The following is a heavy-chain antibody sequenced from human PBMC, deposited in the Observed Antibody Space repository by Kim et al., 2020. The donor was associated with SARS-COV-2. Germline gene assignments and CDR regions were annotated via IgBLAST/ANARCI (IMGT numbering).Heavy chain of an antibody. CDR3: ARLYSSGWYYFDY. CDR1: GFTFSSYG. D-gene: IGHD6-19*01. V-gene: IGHV3-33*08. J-gene: IGHJ4*02. CDR2: IWYDGSNK. Sequence: GGSLRLSCAASGFTFSSYGMHWVRQAPGKGLEWVAVIWYDGSNKYYADSVKGRFTISRDNSKNTLYLQMNSLRAEDTAVYYCARLYSSGWYYFDYWGQGTLVTVSS.